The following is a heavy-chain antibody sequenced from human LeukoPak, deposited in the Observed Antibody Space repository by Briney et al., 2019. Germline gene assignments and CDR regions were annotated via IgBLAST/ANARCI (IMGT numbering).Heavy chain of an antibody. CDR2: IYYSGST. D-gene: IGHD3-10*01. Sequence: SETLSLTCTVSGGSISSYYWSWIRQPPGKGLEWIGYIYYSGSTNYNPSLKSRVTISVDTSKNQFSLKLSSVTAADTAVYYCARSLLWFGELSPWYFDLWGRGTLVTVSS. J-gene: IGHJ2*01. CDR3: ARSLLWFGELSPWYFDL. V-gene: IGHV4-59*08. CDR1: GGSISSYY.